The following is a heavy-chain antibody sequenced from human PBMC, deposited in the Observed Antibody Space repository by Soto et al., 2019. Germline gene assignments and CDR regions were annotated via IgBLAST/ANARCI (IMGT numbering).Heavy chain of an antibody. CDR1: GGTFSSYA. Sequence: SVKVSCKASGGTFSSYAISWVRQAPGQGLEWMGGLIPIFGTANYAQKFQGRVTITADESTSTAYLELSSLRSEGTAVYYCAREPGLVDVVASRFYYNNGMDVWGKGPRVTAAS. V-gene: IGHV1-69*13. J-gene: IGHJ6*04. CDR3: AREPGLVDVVASRFYYNNGMDV. D-gene: IGHD2-21*01. CDR2: LIPIFGTA.